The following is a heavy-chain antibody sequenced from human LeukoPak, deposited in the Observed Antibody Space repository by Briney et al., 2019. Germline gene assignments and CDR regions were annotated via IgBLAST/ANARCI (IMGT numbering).Heavy chain of an antibody. CDR1: GFTFSSYA. CDR2: ISYDGSNK. D-gene: IGHD2-15*01. CDR3: AREHIVVVAGGFDY. J-gene: IGHJ4*02. V-gene: IGHV3-30*04. Sequence: GRSLRLSCAASGFTFSSYAMHWVRQAPGKGLEGVAVISYDGSNKYYADSVKGRFTISRDNSKNTLYLQMNSLRAEDTAVYYCAREHIVVVAGGFDYWGQGTLVTVSS.